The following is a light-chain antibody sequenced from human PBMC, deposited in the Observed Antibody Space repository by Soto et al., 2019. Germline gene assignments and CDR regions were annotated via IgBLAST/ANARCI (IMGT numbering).Light chain of an antibody. CDR3: SSYAGSNNFV. CDR2: EGS. J-gene: IGLJ1*01. CDR1: SSDVGNYNL. V-gene: IGLV2-14*02. Sequence: QSALTQPDSVSGSPRQSITISCTGTSSDVGNYNLVSWDQQHPGRAPQLMIYEGSERPSGVPDRFSGSKSGNTASLTVSGLQAEDEADYYCSSYAGSNNFVFGTGTKVTVL.